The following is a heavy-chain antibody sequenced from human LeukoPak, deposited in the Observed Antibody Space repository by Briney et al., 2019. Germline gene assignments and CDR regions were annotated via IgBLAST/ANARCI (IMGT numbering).Heavy chain of an antibody. CDR2: VYYSGST. D-gene: IGHD3-22*01. V-gene: IGHV4-59*01. CDR1: GGSITSYS. CDR3: AREGVSYYDRSGYHY. Sequence: SETLSLTCTVPGGSITSYSWSWIRQPPGKGLEWIGYVYYSGSTNYNPSLNSRVTISADTSKNQFSLKLNSVTAADTAVYYCAREGVSYYDRSGYHYWGQGTLVTVSS. J-gene: IGHJ4*02.